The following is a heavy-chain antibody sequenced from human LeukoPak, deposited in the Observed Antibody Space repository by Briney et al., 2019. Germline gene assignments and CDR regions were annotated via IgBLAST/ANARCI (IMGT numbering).Heavy chain of an antibody. D-gene: IGHD1-1*01. CDR2: IHYDSSTE. CDR3: AKGRVRQFDPFDY. J-gene: IGHJ4*02. Sequence: GGSLRLSCAASGFAFSSYGMHWVRQAPGKGLEWVAYIHYDSSTEDYADSVKGRFTISRDNSKNTLYLQMNSLRVEDTAVYYCAKGRVRQFDPFDYWGQGTLVTVSS. V-gene: IGHV3-30*02. CDR1: GFAFSSYG.